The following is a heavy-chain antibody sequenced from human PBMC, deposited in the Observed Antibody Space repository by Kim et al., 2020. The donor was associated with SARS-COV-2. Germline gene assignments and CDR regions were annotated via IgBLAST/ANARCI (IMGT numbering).Heavy chain of an antibody. V-gene: IGHV4-59*13. Sequence: SETLSLTCTVSGGSISSYYWSWIRQPPGKGLEWIGYIYYSGSTNYNPSLKSRVTISVDTSKNQFSLKLSSVTAADTAVYYCSRGDIVVVTAIPQRPRENLWYGMDVWGQGTTVTVSS. CDR2: IYYSGST. D-gene: IGHD2-21*02. J-gene: IGHJ6*02. CDR1: GGSISSYY. CDR3: SRGDIVVVTAIPQRPRENLWYGMDV.